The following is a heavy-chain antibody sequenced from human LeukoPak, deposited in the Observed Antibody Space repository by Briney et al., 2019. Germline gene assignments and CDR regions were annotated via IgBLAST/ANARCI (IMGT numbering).Heavy chain of an antibody. CDR3: ARGVGSGWYPPYYYYYMDV. CDR2: ISSSSSYI. V-gene: IGHV3-21*01. Sequence: PGGSPRLSCAASGFTFSSYSMNWVRQAPGKGLEWVSSISSSSSYIYYADSVKGRFTISRDNAKNSLYLQMNSLRAEDTAVYYCARGVGSGWYPPYYYYYMDVWGKGTTVTVSS. D-gene: IGHD6-19*01. J-gene: IGHJ6*03. CDR1: GFTFSSYS.